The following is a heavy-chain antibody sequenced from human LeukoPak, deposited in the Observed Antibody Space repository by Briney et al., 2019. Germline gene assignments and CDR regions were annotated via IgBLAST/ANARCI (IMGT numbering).Heavy chain of an antibody. D-gene: IGHD1-1*01. Sequence: GGSLRLSCAASGFTFSSFDMNWVRQPTGQGLEWVSTIGTASDTYYPGSVEGRFTLSRDNAKNSLYLQMDNLTAGDTAVYYCARGPPRGKYYYMDVWGKGTTVTVSS. CDR1: GFTFSSFD. CDR2: IGTASDT. J-gene: IGHJ6*03. V-gene: IGHV3-13*01. CDR3: ARGPPRGKYYYMDV.